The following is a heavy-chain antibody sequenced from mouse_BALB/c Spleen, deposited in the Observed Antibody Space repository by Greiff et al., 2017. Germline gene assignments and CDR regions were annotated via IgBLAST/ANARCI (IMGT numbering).Heavy chain of an antibody. V-gene: IGHV5-12-2*01. J-gene: IGHJ4*01. D-gene: IGHD2-1*01. CDR2: ISNGGGST. CDR3: ARDHYGNYAMDY. CDR1: GFTFSSYT. Sequence: EVKLVESGGGLVQPGGSLKLSCAASGFTFSSYTMSWVRQTPEKRLEWVAYISNGGGSTYYPDTVKGRFTISRDNAKNTLYLQMSSLRSEDTAMYYCARDHYGNYAMDYWGQGTSVTVSS.